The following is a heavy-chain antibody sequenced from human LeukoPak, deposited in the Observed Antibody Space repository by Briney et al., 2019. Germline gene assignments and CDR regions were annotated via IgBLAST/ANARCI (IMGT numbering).Heavy chain of an antibody. Sequence: SETLSLTCTVSGGPISSYYWSWIRQPPGKKLEWIGYIYYSGNTNYNPSLKGRVTISIDTSKNQFSLKVSSVTAADTAVYYCARVGDGNFDYWGQGTLVTVSS. CDR2: IYYSGNT. CDR1: GGPISSYY. D-gene: IGHD3-16*01. CDR3: ARVGDGNFDY. J-gene: IGHJ4*02. V-gene: IGHV4-59*08.